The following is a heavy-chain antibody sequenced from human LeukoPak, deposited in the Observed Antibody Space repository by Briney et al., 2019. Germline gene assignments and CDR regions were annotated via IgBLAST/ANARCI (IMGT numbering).Heavy chain of an antibody. CDR1: GYTFTSYA. D-gene: IGHD3-10*01. J-gene: IGHJ4*02. CDR2: INAGNGNT. Sequence: ASVKVSCKASGYTFTSYAMHWVRQAPGQRLEWMGWINAGNGNTKYSQKFQGRVTITSDTSASTAYMGLSSLRSEDTAVYYCARDLTMVRGAAGYWGQGTLVTVSS. V-gene: IGHV1-3*01. CDR3: ARDLTMVRGAAGY.